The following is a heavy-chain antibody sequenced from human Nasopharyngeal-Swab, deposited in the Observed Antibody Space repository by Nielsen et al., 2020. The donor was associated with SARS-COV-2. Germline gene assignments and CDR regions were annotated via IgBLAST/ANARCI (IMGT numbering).Heavy chain of an antibody. CDR2: INSDGSRT. V-gene: IGHV3-74*01. J-gene: IGHJ4*02. CDR1: GFTFSDSW. Sequence: GGSLRLSCAVSGFTFSDSWIHWVRQAPGKGLVWVSRINSDGSRTGYADSVKGRFTISRDNAKNTLYLQMNSLRAKDTAVYYCARDFDKTGDWGQGTLVTVSS. D-gene: IGHD7-27*01. CDR3: ARDFDKTGD.